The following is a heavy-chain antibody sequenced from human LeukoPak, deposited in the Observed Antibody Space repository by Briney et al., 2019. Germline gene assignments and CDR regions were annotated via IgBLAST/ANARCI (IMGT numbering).Heavy chain of an antibody. CDR2: IKEDGSQK. CDR3: ARDSRCCSSSNFRGDAFDL. J-gene: IGHJ3*01. Sequence: GGFLRLSCAASGFTFSSYWMSLVRQAPGKGLEWVANIKEDGSQKYYVISVRGRFTISRDNAKNSVFLQINSLRGEDTAVYYCARDSRCCSSSNFRGDAFDLWGQGTMVTVTS. CDR1: GFTFSSYW. V-gene: IGHV3-7*01. D-gene: IGHD2-2*01.